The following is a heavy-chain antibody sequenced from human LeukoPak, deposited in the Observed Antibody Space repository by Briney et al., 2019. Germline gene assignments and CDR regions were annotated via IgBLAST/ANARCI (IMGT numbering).Heavy chain of an antibody. J-gene: IGHJ4*02. Sequence: GGSLRLSCAASGFTVSSNYMSWVRQAPGKGLEWVSLIYSSGSTYYADSVKGRFTIFRDNTRNTLFLQMNNLRAEETAVYYCASTGRWLQFPFNYWGQGTLVTVSS. CDR3: ASTGRWLQFPFNY. D-gene: IGHD5-24*01. CDR1: GFTVSSNY. V-gene: IGHV3-53*01. CDR2: IYSSGST.